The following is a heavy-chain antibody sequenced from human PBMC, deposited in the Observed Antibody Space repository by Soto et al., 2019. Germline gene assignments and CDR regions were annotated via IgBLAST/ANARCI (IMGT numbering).Heavy chain of an antibody. V-gene: IGHV1-18*01. D-gene: IGHD3-3*01. CDR2: ISANNGNT. Sequence: QVQLVQSGGEVKKPGASVKVSCETSGFTFKSFGFTWVRQAPGQGLEWMGWISANNGNTVYEQKFQGRVTMTTATTRRTAYMELRSLKSDDTAMYYCARDYIDVWVGSRPHHFSNSYGLDVWGQGTAVTGSS. CDR1: GFTFKSFG. J-gene: IGHJ6*02. CDR3: ARDYIDVWVGSRPHHFSNSYGLDV.